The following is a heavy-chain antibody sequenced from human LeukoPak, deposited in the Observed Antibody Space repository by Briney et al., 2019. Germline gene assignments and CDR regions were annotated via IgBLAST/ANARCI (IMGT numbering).Heavy chain of an antibody. J-gene: IGHJ4*02. V-gene: IGHV3-53*01. D-gene: IGHD5-12*01. CDR1: GFTVSSNY. CDR3: ATFATTIGFAY. CDR2: IYSGDST. Sequence: GGSLRLSCAASGFTVSSNYMTWVRQAPGKGLEWVSVIYSGDSTYYADSVRGRFTISRDNSKNTLYLQMNSLRAEDTAVYYCATFATTIGFAYWGQGTLVTASS.